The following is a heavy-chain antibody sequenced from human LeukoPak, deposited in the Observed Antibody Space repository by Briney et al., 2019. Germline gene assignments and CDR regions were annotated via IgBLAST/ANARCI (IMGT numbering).Heavy chain of an antibody. V-gene: IGHV3-15*01. CDR2: IKSKTDSGTT. CDR3: TTELLWFGELLYLSY. Sequence: GGSLRLSCAASGFTFSNAWMSWVRQAPGKGLEWVGRIKSKTDSGTTDYAAPVKGRFTISRDDSKTTLYLQMNSLKTEDPAVYYCTTELLWFGELLYLSYWGQGTLVTVSS. D-gene: IGHD3-10*01. CDR1: GFTFSNAW. J-gene: IGHJ4*02.